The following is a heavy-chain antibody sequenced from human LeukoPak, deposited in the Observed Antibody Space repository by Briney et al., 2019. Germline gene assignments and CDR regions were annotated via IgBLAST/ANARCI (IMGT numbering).Heavy chain of an antibody. D-gene: IGHD6-6*01. CDR1: GLTFTSYA. CDR3: AKANRIAARHPQYFQH. Sequence: QPGRSLRLSSAASGLTFTSYAMSWGRQAPGKGREWVSAISGSGGSTYYADSVKGRFTISRDNSKNTLYLQMNSLRAEDTAVYYCAKANRIAARHPQYFQHWGQGTLVTVSS. V-gene: IGHV3-23*01. CDR2: ISGSGGST. J-gene: IGHJ1*01.